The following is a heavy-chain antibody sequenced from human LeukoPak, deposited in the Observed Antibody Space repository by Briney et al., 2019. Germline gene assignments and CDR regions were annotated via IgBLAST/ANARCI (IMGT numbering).Heavy chain of an antibody. CDR2: ISSSSSYI. CDR1: GFTFSSYS. D-gene: IGHD3-16*01. J-gene: IGHJ4*02. V-gene: IGHV3-21*01. Sequence: GGSLRLSCAASGFTFSSYSMTWVRQAPGKGLEWVSSISSSSSYIYYADSVKGRFTISRDNAKNSLYLQMNSLIVEDTAVYYCARDLRVYYFDYWGQGTLVTVSS. CDR3: ARDLRVYYFDY.